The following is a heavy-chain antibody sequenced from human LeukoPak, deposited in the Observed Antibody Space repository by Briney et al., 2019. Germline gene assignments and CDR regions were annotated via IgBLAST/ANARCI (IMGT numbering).Heavy chain of an antibody. CDR3: ARIFIRNGYSSYFDC. D-gene: IGHD5-18*01. CDR1: GFSISSGLY. V-gene: IGHV4-38-2*02. Sequence: SETLSLTCTVSGFSISSGLYWGWVRQPPGAGLEWIGSVYQSGTTYYNPSLKSRVTTSVDMSKNQFSLRLRPVTAADTAVYYCARIFIRNGYSSYFDCWGQGTLVTVSS. J-gene: IGHJ4*02. CDR2: VYQSGTT.